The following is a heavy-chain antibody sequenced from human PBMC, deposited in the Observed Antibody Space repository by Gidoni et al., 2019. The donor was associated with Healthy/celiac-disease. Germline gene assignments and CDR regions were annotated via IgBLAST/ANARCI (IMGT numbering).Heavy chain of an antibody. J-gene: IGHJ4*02. D-gene: IGHD5-18*01. CDR3: AKGGLNSYGFIFDY. CDR1: GFTFRSYA. Sequence: EVQLLESGGGLVQPGGSLRLSCSASGFTFRSYAMSWVRQAPGKGLEWVSAISGSGGSTYYADSVKGRFTISRDNSKNTLYLQMNSLRAEDTAVYYCAKGGLNSYGFIFDYWGQGTLVTVSS. CDR2: ISGSGGST. V-gene: IGHV3-23*01.